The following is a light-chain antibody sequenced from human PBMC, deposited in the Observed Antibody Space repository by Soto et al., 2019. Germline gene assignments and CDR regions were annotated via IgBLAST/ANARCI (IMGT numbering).Light chain of an antibody. CDR2: DVS. CDR3: NSFTTSSTLV. V-gene: IGLV2-14*03. CDR1: SSDVGAYNY. Sequence: QSVLTQPASVSGSPGQSITISCTGTSSDVGAYNYVSWYQHHPGKAPKLMIYDVSNRPSGVSNRFSGSKSGNTASLTISGLQAEDEADYYCNSFTTSSTLVFGGGTKLTGL. J-gene: IGLJ2*01.